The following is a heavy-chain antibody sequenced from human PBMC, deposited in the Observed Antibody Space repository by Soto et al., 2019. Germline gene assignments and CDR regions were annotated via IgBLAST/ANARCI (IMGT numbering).Heavy chain of an antibody. V-gene: IGHV4-39*01. CDR3: ARQVPAAIRLGWFDP. CDR1: GGSISRSTYY. J-gene: IGHJ5*02. Sequence: SETLSLTCTVSGGSISRSTYYWGWIRQPPGKGLEWIGSVYYSGSTYYRPSLKSRVTISVDTSKNQFSLKLSSVTAADTAVYYCARQVPAAIRLGWFDPWGQGTLVTVSS. CDR2: VYYSGST. D-gene: IGHD2-2*02.